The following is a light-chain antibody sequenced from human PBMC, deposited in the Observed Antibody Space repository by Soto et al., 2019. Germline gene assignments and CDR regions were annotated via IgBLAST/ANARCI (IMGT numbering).Light chain of an antibody. V-gene: IGKV3-11*01. CDR1: QSVSSY. Sequence: ELVVTQSPAPLSLSPVEIATLSLGASQSVSSYLAWYQQKPGQAPRLLIYGASSRATGIPDRFSGSGSGTDFTLTISGLEPEDFAVYYCQQRNNWPGTFGQGTKVDIK. CDR3: QQRNNWPGT. J-gene: IGKJ1*01. CDR2: GAS.